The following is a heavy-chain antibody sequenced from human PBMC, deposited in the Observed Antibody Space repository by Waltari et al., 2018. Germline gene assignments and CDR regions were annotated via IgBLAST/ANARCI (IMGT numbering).Heavy chain of an antibody. CDR3: VRHARTTSGGKHFDH. CDR2: MYYSGST. D-gene: IGHD2-15*01. J-gene: IGHJ4*02. V-gene: IGHV4-39*01. CDR1: GDSISSSSYY. Sequence: QLQLQESGPGLVKASETLSLTCTVSGDSISSSSYYWGWVRQPPGKGLEWIGNMYYSGSTYYNPSPKGRVTISGDTSKSQFSLKLSSVTAADTSMYYCVRHARTTSGGKHFDHWGQGMLVTVSP.